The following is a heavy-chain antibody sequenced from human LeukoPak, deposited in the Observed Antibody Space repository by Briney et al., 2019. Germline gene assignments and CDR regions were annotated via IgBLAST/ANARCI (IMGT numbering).Heavy chain of an antibody. V-gene: IGHV4-59*01. D-gene: IGHD5-12*01. CDR3: ARSGDSGYDFFDY. J-gene: IGHJ4*02. CDR1: GSSINTYY. Sequence: SETLSLTCTVSGSSINTYYWSWIRQPPGKGLEWIGYISYSGSTKYNPSLKSRVTISVDTSKNHLSLKLSSVTAADTAIYYCARSGDSGYDFFDYWGQGTLVTVSS. CDR2: ISYSGST.